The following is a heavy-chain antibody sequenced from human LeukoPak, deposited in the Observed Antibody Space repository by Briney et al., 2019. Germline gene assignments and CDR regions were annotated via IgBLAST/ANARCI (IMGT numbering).Heavy chain of an antibody. Sequence: GGSLRLSCAASGFTFSSYSMNWVRQAPGKGLEWVSSISNSNSYIYHADSVKGRFTISRDNSKNTLFLQMNSLRAEDTAVYYGTRFGSYYFDYWGQGTLVTVSS. CDR3: TRFGSYYFDY. V-gene: IGHV3-21*01. D-gene: IGHD3-10*01. CDR2: ISNSNSYI. J-gene: IGHJ4*02. CDR1: GFTFSSYS.